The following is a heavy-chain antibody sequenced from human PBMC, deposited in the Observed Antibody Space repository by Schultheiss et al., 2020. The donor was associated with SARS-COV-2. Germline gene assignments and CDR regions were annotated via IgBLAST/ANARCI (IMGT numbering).Heavy chain of an antibody. J-gene: IGHJ3*01. CDR2: IYPGDSDT. CDR1: GYSFTTYW. Sequence: GGSLRLSCKASGYSFTTYWIGWVRQMPGKGLEWMAIIYPGDSDTRYSPSFQGQVTISADKSISTAYLQWSSLKASDTAMYYCASPGIAAAGGWGQGTMVTVSS. D-gene: IGHD6-13*01. V-gene: IGHV5-51*01. CDR3: ASPGIAAAGG.